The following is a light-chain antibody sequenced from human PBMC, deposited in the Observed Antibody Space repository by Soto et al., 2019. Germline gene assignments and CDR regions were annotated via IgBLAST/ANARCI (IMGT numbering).Light chain of an antibody. CDR2: DAS. J-gene: IGKJ3*01. V-gene: IGKV1-33*01. CDR1: LALTSY. CDR3: QNCDYLPI. Sequence: DIQMTQSPASLSASVGDRGTITCQASLALTSYLNWYQHKPGKAPKLLLYDASILEAGVPSRFSGSGSGTDFTFTISSLQPEDVATYYCQNCDYLPIFGTGTTVDFK.